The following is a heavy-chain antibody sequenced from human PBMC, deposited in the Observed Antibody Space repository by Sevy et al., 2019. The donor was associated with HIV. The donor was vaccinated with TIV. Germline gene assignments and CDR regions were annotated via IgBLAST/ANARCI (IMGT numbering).Heavy chain of an antibody. CDR1: GFTFSSYG. Sequence: GGFLRLSCAASGFTFSSYGMHWVRQAPGKGLERVAVIWYDGSNKYYADSVKGRFTISRDNSKNTLYLQMNSLRAEDTAVYYCARQIKSGDFWSGYGDYWGQGTLVTVSS. V-gene: IGHV3-33*01. CDR3: ARQIKSGDFWSGYGDY. D-gene: IGHD3-3*01. J-gene: IGHJ4*02. CDR2: IWYDGSNK.